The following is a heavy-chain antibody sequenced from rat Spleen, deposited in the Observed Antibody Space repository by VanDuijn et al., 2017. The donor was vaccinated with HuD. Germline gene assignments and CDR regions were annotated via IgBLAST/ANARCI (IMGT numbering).Heavy chain of an antibody. CDR3: ARETTWERYFDY. CDR2: INTDSSRT. D-gene: IGHD5-1*01. V-gene: IGHV5-43*01. J-gene: IGHJ2*01. Sequence: EVQLVESGGGLVQPGRSLKLSCAASGFTFSNYGMAWVRQAPESGMEWLAYINTDSSRTHCAETVKGRFTISRDNAKNTVDLQLSSLRSEDTAMYFCARETTWERYFDYWGQGVMVTVSS. CDR1: GFTFSNYG.